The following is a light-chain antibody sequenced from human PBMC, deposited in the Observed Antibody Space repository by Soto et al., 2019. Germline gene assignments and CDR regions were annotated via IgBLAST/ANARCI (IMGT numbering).Light chain of an antibody. CDR2: DAS. CDR3: QQFNNYPL. CDR1: QGISSA. V-gene: IGKV1D-13*01. J-gene: IGKJ3*01. Sequence: AIQLTQSPSSLSASVGDRVTITCRASQGISSALAWYQQKPGKAPKLLIYDASSLESGVPSRFRGSGSGTDFTLTISSLQPEDFATYYCQQFNNYPLFGPGTKVDIK.